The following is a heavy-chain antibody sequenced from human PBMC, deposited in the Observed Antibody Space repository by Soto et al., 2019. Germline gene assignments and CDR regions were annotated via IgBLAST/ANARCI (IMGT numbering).Heavy chain of an antibody. CDR2: INPNGGST. Sequence: VQLVQSGAEGKKPGASVQVSCKTSGYSFSNYSMHWVRQVPGQGLEWMGKINPNGGSTSLAQKFKDAVTLTRDTSTNTVYMELSSLTSEDTAIYYCARDGVQHRTRYDFDYWGQGTLVTVSS. V-gene: IGHV1-46*01. CDR3: ARDGVQHRTRYDFDY. CDR1: GYSFSNYS. D-gene: IGHD1-1*01. J-gene: IGHJ4*02.